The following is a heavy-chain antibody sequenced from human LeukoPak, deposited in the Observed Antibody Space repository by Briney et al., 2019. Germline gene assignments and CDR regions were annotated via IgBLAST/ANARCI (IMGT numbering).Heavy chain of an antibody. CDR2: IYYSGST. CDR3: VNYYDSSDYQQPNHFDY. D-gene: IGHD3-22*01. Sequence: TSETLSPTCTVSGGSISSSSYYWGWIRQPPGKGLDWIGSIYYSGSTYYNPSLKSRFTISVDTSKNQFSLKLSSVTAADTAVYYCVNYYDSSDYQQPNHFDYWGQGTLVTVSS. J-gene: IGHJ4*02. CDR1: GGSISSSSYY. V-gene: IGHV4-39*01.